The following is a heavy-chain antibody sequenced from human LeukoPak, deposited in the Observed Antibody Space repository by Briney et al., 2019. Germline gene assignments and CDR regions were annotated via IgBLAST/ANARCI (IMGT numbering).Heavy chain of an antibody. Sequence: ASVKVSCKVSGYTLTELSMHWVRQAPGKGLEWMGGFDPEDGETIYAQKFQGRVTMTEDTSTDTAYMELSSLRSEDTAVYYCATDHRSVAGTNFDYWGQGTLVTVSS. CDR3: ATDHRSVAGTNFDY. J-gene: IGHJ4*02. D-gene: IGHD6-19*01. CDR1: GYTLTELS. V-gene: IGHV1-24*01. CDR2: FDPEDGET.